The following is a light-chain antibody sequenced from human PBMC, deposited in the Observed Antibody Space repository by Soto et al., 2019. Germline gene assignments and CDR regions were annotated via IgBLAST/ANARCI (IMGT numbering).Light chain of an antibody. V-gene: IGKV3-11*01. Sequence: TVLTQYPATLSLSPVETATLSCRASQSVSSYLAWYQQKPGQAPRLLIYDVSTRATGIPARFSGSGSGTDFTLTISSLEPEDFAVYYCKQRYNSLTCGGGTKVDIK. CDR1: QSVSSY. CDR2: DVS. J-gene: IGKJ4*01. CDR3: KQRYNSLT.